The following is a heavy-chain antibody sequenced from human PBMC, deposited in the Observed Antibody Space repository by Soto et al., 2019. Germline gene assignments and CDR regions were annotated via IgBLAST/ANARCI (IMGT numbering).Heavy chain of an antibody. CDR2: VYYGGSP. CDR3: ARQRGTTLGTDQ. CDR1: GNSISSDESY. V-gene: IGHV4-39*01. J-gene: IGHJ4*02. D-gene: IGHD4-17*01. Sequence: PXYTLSVTCRSSGNSISSDESYLGWIRQPPGKGLEWIGNVYYGGSPNYTPSLKSRITISVDISKNQFSLSLGSVTAADTAVYYCARQRGTTLGTDQWGPGSLVTVSS.